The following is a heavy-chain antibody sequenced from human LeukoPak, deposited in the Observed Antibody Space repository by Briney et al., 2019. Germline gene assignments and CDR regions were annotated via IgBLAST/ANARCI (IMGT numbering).Heavy chain of an antibody. D-gene: IGHD2-15*01. CDR2: IRSKAYGGTT. CDR1: GFTFGDYA. Sequence: PGGSLRLSCTASGFTFGDYAMSWVRQAPGKGLERVGFIRSKAYGGTTEYAASVKGRFTISRDDSKSIAYLQMNNLKTEDTAVYYCSRVASLGYYYYMDVWGKGTTVTVSS. V-gene: IGHV3-49*04. CDR3: SRVASLGYYYYMDV. J-gene: IGHJ6*03.